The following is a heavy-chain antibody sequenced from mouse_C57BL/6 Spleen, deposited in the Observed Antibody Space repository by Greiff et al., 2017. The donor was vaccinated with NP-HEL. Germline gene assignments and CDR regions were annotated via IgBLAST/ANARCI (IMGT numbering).Heavy chain of an antibody. V-gene: IGHV1-26*01. CDR2: INPNNGGT. CDR1: GYTFTDYY. CDR3: ARRVYDGYDYFDY. D-gene: IGHD2-3*01. J-gene: IGHJ2*01. Sequence: EVQLQQSGPELVKPGASVKISCKASGYTFTDYYMNWVKQSHGKSLEWIGDINPNNGGTSYNQKFKGKATLTVDKSSSTAYMELRSLTSEDSAVDYCARRVYDGYDYFDYWGQGTTLTVSS.